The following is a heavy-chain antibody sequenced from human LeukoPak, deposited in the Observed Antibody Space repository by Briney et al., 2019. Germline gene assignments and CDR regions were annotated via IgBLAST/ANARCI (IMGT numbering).Heavy chain of an antibody. CDR2: IHTSGST. J-gene: IGHJ5*02. Sequence: KPSETLSLTCTVSGGSISSGSYYWSWIRQPAGKGLEWIGRIHTSGSTNYNPSLKSRVTISVDTSKNQFSLKLSSVTAADTAVYYCARVGPPAELDWFDPWGQGTLVTVSS. CDR3: ARVGPPAELDWFDP. D-gene: IGHD1-1*01. CDR1: GGSISSGSYY. V-gene: IGHV4-61*02.